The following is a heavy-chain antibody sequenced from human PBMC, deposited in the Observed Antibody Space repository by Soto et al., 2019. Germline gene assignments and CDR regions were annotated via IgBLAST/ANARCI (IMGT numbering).Heavy chain of an antibody. D-gene: IGHD6-19*01. CDR2: INPNSGGT. V-gene: IGHV1-2*02. J-gene: IGHJ4*02. CDR3: ARESVQYSSGWSLDY. Sequence: QVQLVQSGAEVKKPGASVKVSCKASGYTFTGYYMHWVRQAPGQGLEWMGWINPNSGGTNYAQKFQGRVTMTRDTSISTAYMELSRLRSDDTAVYYWARESVQYSSGWSLDYWGQGTLVTVSS. CDR1: GYTFTGYY.